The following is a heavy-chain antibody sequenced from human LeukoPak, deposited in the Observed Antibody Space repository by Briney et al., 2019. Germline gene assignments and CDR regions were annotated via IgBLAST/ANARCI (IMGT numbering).Heavy chain of an antibody. J-gene: IGHJ4*02. CDR1: GFTFSSYW. Sequence: GGSLRLSCAASGFTFSSYWMHWVRQAPGKGLVWVSRINSDGSSTGYADSVEGRFTISRDNAKNTLYLQTNSLRAEDTAVYYCARDGNRRSYYDILTGPTSFDYWGQGTLVTVSS. V-gene: IGHV3-74*01. CDR3: ARDGNRRSYYDILTGPTSFDY. D-gene: IGHD3-9*01. CDR2: INSDGSST.